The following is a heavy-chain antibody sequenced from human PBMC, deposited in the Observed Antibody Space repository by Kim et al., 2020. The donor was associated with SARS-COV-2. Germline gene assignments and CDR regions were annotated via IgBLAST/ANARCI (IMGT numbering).Heavy chain of an antibody. Sequence: SETLSLTCTVSGDSLSSDYWSWNRQPAGKGLEWIGRIYTSGRTNYNPSLQSRVTMSVDMSKNQFSLMLSSVTTADTAVYYCASALGHWGQGTMVTVSS. CDR3: ASALGH. J-gene: IGHJ4*02. V-gene: IGHV4-4*07. CDR2: IYTSGRT. D-gene: IGHD3-16*02. CDR1: GDSLSSDY.